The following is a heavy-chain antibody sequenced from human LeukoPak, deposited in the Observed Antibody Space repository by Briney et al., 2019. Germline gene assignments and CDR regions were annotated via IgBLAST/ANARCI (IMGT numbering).Heavy chain of an antibody. J-gene: IGHJ4*02. V-gene: IGHV3-7*01. D-gene: IGHD1-26*01. Sequence: PGGSLRLSCAASGFSFGFYWMSWVRQAPGKGLEFVANIKEDGSEKYYVDSVKGRFTISRDNAKNSLHLQMNSLRADDTAVYYCARVSESYHDYWGQGTLVTVSS. CDR2: IKEDGSEK. CDR1: GFSFGFYW. CDR3: ARVSESYHDY.